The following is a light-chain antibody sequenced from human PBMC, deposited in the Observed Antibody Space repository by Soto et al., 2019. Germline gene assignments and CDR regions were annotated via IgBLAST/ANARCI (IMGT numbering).Light chain of an antibody. CDR3: QQSYSTPFT. J-gene: IGKJ3*01. Sequence: DIQMTQSPSSLSASVGDRVTITCRASQSISSYLNWYQQKPGKAPNLLIYAASSLQSGVPSKFSGSGSGTDFTLTIISLQPEDSATYYCQQSYSTPFTFGPGTKVDIK. V-gene: IGKV1-39*01. CDR1: QSISSY. CDR2: AAS.